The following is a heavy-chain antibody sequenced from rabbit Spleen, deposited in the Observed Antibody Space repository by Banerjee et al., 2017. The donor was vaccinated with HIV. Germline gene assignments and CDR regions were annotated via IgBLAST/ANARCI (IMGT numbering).Heavy chain of an antibody. CDR3: ARDLVVAIGWNFNL. Sequence: QSLEESGGGLVQPEGSLTLTCTASGFSFSSSDYMCWVRQAPGKGLEWIGCVGSGATGNTYYATWASGRFTISRTSSTTVTLHMTSLTAADRATYFCARDLVVAIGWNFNLWGPGTLVTVS. D-gene: IGHD3-3*01. CDR1: GFSFSSSDY. V-gene: IGHV1S40*01. CDR2: VGSGATGNT. J-gene: IGHJ4*01.